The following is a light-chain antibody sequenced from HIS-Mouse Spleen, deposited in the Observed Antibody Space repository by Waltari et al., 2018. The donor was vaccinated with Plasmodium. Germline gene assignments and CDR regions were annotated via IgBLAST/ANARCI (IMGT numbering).Light chain of an antibody. CDR1: QIVSSN. V-gene: IGKV3-15*01. CDR2: VAS. Sequence: EIVMTQSPATLSVSPGERATLSCRSSQIVSSNLAWYQQKPGQAPRLLIYVASTRDTGIPARFSGSGSGTEFTLTISSLQSEDFAVYYCQQYNNWSFTFGPGTKVDIK. CDR3: QQYNNWSFT. J-gene: IGKJ3*01.